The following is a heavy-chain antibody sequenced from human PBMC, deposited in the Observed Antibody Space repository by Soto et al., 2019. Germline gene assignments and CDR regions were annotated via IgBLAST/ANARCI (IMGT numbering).Heavy chain of an antibody. Sequence: SETLSLTCAVSGGSISSGGYSWSWIRQPPGKGLEWIGCIYHSGSTYYNPSLKSRVTISVDRSKNQFSLKLSSVTAADTAVYYRARAGRVATGAFDIWGQGTMVTVSS. CDR3: ARAGRVATGAFDI. CDR2: IYHSGST. V-gene: IGHV4-30-2*01. D-gene: IGHD5-12*01. J-gene: IGHJ3*02. CDR1: GGSISSGGYS.